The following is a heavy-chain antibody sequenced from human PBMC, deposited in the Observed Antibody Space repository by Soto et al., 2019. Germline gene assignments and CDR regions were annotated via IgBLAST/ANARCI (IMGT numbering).Heavy chain of an antibody. D-gene: IGHD1-20*01. J-gene: IGHJ4*02. V-gene: IGHV3-23*01. CDR1: EFTFRSFV. CDR3: AKEGIVEPVTVSLYHLDF. Sequence: EVQLQESGGGLGQPGGALRLSCSASEFTFRSFVMIWGRHAQGKGLDCVSAISGNGAKTHYADSVKGRFTISRHNSKNPLYLQMNSRSAAETTVYYCAKEGIVEPVTVSLYHLDFWGQGTLVTVFS. CDR2: ISGNGAKT.